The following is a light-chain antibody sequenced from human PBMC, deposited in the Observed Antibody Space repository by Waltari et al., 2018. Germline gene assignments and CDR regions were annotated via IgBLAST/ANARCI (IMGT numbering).Light chain of an antibody. CDR3: QQYGSSPRK. J-gene: IGKJ1*01. Sequence: DIVLTQSPVTLSFSPGERATLSCRASQTVSSNYLAWYQQKPGQAPRLLIYGASSRVTGIPDRFSGSGSGTDFTLTISRLEPEDFALYYCQQYGSSPRKLGQGTKVEIK. CDR2: GAS. CDR1: QTVSSNY. V-gene: IGKV3-20*01.